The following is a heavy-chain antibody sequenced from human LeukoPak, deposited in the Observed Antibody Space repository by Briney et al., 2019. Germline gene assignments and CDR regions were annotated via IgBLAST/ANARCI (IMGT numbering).Heavy chain of an antibody. D-gene: IGHD1-26*01. Sequence: ASVKVSCKASGFIFANFDINWVRQASGLGLEWMGWMDPNTGHTGYAQRFQGRVTLTRDTATSTAYMELSSLRSEGTAVYYCASGMGATDAFDIWGQGTMVTVSS. V-gene: IGHV1-8*02. CDR3: ASGMGATDAFDI. J-gene: IGHJ3*02. CDR1: GFIFANFD. CDR2: MDPNTGHT.